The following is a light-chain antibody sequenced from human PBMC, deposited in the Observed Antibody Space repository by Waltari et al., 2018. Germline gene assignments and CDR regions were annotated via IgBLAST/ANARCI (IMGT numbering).Light chain of an antibody. J-gene: IGKJ5*01. CDR1: PSVSSGY. V-gene: IGKV3-20*01. Sequence: LTQPPGSLPVSEAECATLACRASPSVSSGYLAWYQQKPGQAPRLVVYGASTRATGIPDRFSGSGSGTEFTLTISRLEPEDFAVYYCQQFGHSPITFGQGSRVDNK. CDR3: QQFGHSPIT. CDR2: GAS.